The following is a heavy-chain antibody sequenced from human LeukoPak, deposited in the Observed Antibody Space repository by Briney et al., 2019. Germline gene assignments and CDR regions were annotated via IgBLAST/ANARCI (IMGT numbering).Heavy chain of an antibody. V-gene: IGHV4-59*01. J-gene: IGHJ4*02. D-gene: IGHD3-10*01. CDR2: VYYSGST. CDR3: ARDYYSASGTFDY. CDR1: GGSISTYY. Sequence: SETLSLTCTVSGGSISTYYWSWIWQPPGKGLEWIGYVYYSGSTNYNPSLKSRVTISIDTSKNQFSLKLSSVTAADTAVYYCARDYYSASGTFDYWGQGTLVTVSS.